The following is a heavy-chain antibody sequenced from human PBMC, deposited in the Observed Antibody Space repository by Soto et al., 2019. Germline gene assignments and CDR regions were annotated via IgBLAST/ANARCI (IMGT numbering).Heavy chain of an antibody. CDR1: GGTFSSYT. CDR2: IIPILGIA. V-gene: IGHV1-69*02. J-gene: IGHJ4*02. CDR3: ARDDGLAYCGGDCYS. Sequence: QVQLVQSGAEVKKPGSSVKVSCKASGGTFSSYTISWVRQAPGQGLEWMGRIIPILGIANYAQKFQGRGTITADKSTRTAYMELRSLRFEDTAVYYCARDDGLAYCGGDCYSWGQGTLVTVSS. D-gene: IGHD2-21*02.